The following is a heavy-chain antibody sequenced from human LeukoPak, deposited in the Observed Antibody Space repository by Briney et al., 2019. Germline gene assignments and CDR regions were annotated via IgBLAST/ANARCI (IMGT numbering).Heavy chain of an antibody. Sequence: SETLSLTCAVYGGAFSGYSWNWIRQPPLKGLEWIGEINHSGGTNYNPSLKSRVTISVDTSKKQFSLKLSSVTAADTAVYYCARGVDYYGVWGQGTLVTVSS. D-gene: IGHD3-10*01. CDR1: GGAFSGYS. V-gene: IGHV4-34*01. CDR2: INHSGGT. CDR3: ARGVDYYGV. J-gene: IGHJ4*02.